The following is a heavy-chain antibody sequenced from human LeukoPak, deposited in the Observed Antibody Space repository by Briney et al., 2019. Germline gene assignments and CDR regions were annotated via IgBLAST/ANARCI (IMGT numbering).Heavy chain of an antibody. D-gene: IGHD3-22*01. Sequence: PGRSLRLSCAASGFTFSSYGMHWVRQAPGKGLEWVAVIWYDGSNKYYADSVKGRFTTSRDNSKNTLYLQMNSLRAEDTAVYYCAKDDNSSGYPDYWGQGTLVTVSS. CDR1: GFTFSSYG. V-gene: IGHV3-33*06. CDR2: IWYDGSNK. J-gene: IGHJ4*02. CDR3: AKDDNSSGYPDY.